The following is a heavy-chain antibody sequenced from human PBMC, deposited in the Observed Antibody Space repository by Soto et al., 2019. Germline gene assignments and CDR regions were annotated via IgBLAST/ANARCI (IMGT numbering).Heavy chain of an antibody. V-gene: IGHV3-7*04. D-gene: IGHD3-10*01. Sequence: EVQLVESGGGLVQPGGSLRLSCSASGFIFSSYWMSWLRQAPGKGLEWVASMNEDGSERYYVDSVKGRFTISRDNAKNARYLRMNRLRAEDTAVYYCARATGADKEDYWGQGTLVTVSS. CDR3: ARATGADKEDY. CDR2: MNEDGSER. J-gene: IGHJ4*02. CDR1: GFIFSSYW.